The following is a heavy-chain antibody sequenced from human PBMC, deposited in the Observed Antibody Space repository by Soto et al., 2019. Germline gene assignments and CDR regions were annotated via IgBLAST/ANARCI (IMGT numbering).Heavy chain of an antibody. J-gene: IGHJ4*02. CDR1: GGSISSSSYY. V-gene: IGHV4-39*01. D-gene: IGHD5-18*01. CDR3: ARLGHGDSYGYNPFDY. Sequence: SETLSLTCTVSGGSISSSSYYWGWIRQPPGKGLEWIGSIYYSGSTYYNPSLKSRVTISVDTSKNQFSLKLSSVTAADTAVYYCARLGHGDSYGYNPFDYWGQGTLVTVSS. CDR2: IYYSGST.